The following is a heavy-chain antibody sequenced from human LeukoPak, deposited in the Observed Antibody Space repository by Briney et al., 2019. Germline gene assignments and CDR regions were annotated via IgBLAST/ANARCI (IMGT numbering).Heavy chain of an antibody. CDR1: GLTVSSYG. CDR3: AKYTSGTSYRGLDQ. V-gene: IGHV3-23*01. CDR2: IIGSAVNT. J-gene: IGHJ4*02. D-gene: IGHD3-10*01. Sequence: PGGSLRLSCGASGLTVSSYGMSWVRQAPGKGLEWVSTIIGSAVNTYYADSVKGRFTISRDDSKNTVHLQMNSLRAEDTAVYSCAKYTSGTSYRGLDQWGQGTLVTVSS.